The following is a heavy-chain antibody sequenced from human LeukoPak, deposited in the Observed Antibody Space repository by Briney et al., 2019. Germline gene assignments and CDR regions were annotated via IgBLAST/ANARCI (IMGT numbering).Heavy chain of an antibody. J-gene: IGHJ4*02. D-gene: IGHD4-17*01. V-gene: IGHV4-38-2*01. CDR1: GYSITSGYF. Sequence: SETLSLTCGVSGYSITSGYFWGWIRQPPGKGLEWIGSIYHSGTTYYNPSLKSRVTISVDTSKNQFSLKLSSVAAADTAVYYCARPPDSSDYGAAYDFWGQGTLVTVSS. CDR3: ARPPDSSDYGAAYDF. CDR2: IYHSGTT.